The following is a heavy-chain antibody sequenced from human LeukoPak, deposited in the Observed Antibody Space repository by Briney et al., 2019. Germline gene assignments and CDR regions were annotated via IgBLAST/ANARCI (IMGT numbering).Heavy chain of an antibody. J-gene: IGHJ6*02. V-gene: IGHV3-74*01. D-gene: IGHD1-26*01. CDR1: GFTFSSYS. CDR2: IHSDGSST. Sequence: PGGSLRLSCAASGFTFSSYSMHWVRQAPGKGLVWVSRIHSDGSSTNYADSVKGRFTISRDNAKNTLYLQMNSLRAADTAVYYCARMEIPAWSWYDYYYGMDVWGQGTTVTVSS. CDR3: ARMEIPAWSWYDYYYGMDV.